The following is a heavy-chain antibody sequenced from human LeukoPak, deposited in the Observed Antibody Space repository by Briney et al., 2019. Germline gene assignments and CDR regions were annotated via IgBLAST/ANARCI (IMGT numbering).Heavy chain of an antibody. V-gene: IGHV4-59*01. CDR2: IYYGGST. J-gene: IGHJ4*02. Sequence: SETLSLTCSVSGDSINSNYWSWMRQPPGKGLEWIGYIYYGGSTNHNPSLKSRVSMSVDTSKNQFSLKLSSVTAADTAVYYCARSIAVTPRRGYFDYWGQGTLVTASS. D-gene: IGHD6-19*01. CDR1: GDSINSNY. CDR3: ARSIAVTPRRGYFDY.